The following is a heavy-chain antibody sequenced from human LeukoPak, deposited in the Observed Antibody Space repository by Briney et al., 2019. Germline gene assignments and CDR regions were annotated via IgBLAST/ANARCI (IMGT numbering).Heavy chain of an antibody. CDR3: ARSDRVFNYYGSGSYPAPPDY. D-gene: IGHD3-10*01. V-gene: IGHV4-34*01. CDR1: GGSFSGYY. CDR2: INHSGST. Sequence: SETLSLTCAVYGGSFSGYYWRWIRQPPGKGLEWSGEINHSGSTNYNPSLKSRVTISVDTSKNQFSLKLSSVTAADTAVYYCARSDRVFNYYGSGSYPAPPDYWGQGTLVTVSS. J-gene: IGHJ4*02.